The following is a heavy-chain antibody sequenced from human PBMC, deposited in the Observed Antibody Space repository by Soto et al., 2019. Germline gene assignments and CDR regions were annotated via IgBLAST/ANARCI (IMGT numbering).Heavy chain of an antibody. J-gene: IGHJ4*02. CDR1: GFTFSSYG. D-gene: IGHD4-17*01. V-gene: IGHV3-30*18. CDR3: AKDRGALRWSEEHYYFDY. Sequence: HPGGSLRLSCAASGFTFSSYGMHWVRQAPGKGLEWVAVILYDGSKKYYADSMKGRFTISRDNSKNTLYLQMNSLRAEDTALYYCAKDRGALRWSEEHYYFDYWGQGTLVTVSS. CDR2: ILYDGSKK.